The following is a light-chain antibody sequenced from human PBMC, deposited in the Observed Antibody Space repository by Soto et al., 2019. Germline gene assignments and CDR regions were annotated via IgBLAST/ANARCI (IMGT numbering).Light chain of an antibody. CDR3: AAWDDNLNGVL. V-gene: IGLV1-44*01. CDR1: SSNVGSNI. J-gene: IGLJ2*01. CDR2: SNN. Sequence: QSVLTQPPSASGTPGQRVTISCSGSSSNVGSNIVKWYQQLPGTAPKLLIYSNNHRPSGVPGRFSGSKSGTSASLAISGLQSEDEADYYCAAWDDNLNGVLFGVGTKLTVL.